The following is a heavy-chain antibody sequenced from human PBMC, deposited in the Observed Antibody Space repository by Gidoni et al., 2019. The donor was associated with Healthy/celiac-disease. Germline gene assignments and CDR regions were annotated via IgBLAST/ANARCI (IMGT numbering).Heavy chain of an antibody. CDR3: ARDQYGVEWLPNYYYYYYGMDV. J-gene: IGHJ6*02. CDR2: ISSSSSTI. CDR1: GFTFSSSS. Sequence: EVQLVESGGGLVQPGGSLRLSCAASGFTFSSSSMNWVRQAPGKGLEWVSYISSSSSTIYYADSVKGRFTISRDNAKNSLYLQMNSLRAEDTAVYYCARDQYGVEWLPNYYYYYYGMDVWGQGTTVTVSS. V-gene: IGHV3-48*01. D-gene: IGHD5-12*01.